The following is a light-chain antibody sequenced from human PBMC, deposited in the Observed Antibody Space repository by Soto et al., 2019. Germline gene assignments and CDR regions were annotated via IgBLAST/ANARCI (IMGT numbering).Light chain of an antibody. CDR1: NSDIGDYKY. CDR2: EVS. Sequence: QSALTQPASVSGSPGQSITISCTGTNSDIGDYKYISWYQHHPGRAPKLILYEVSDRPSGVSNRFSGSKSGNTASLTISGLQAEEEADYYCSSHANSRVFGGGTQVTVL. V-gene: IGLV2-14*01. CDR3: SSHANSRV. J-gene: IGLJ3*02.